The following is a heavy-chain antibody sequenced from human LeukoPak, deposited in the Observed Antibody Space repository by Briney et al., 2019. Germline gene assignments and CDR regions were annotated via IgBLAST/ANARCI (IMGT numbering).Heavy chain of an antibody. V-gene: IGHV3-23*01. D-gene: IGHD3-16*01. J-gene: IGHJ3*02. CDR2: ISGSGGST. CDR1: GFTFSSYA. Sequence: GGSLRLSCAASGFTFSSYAMSWVRQAPGKGLKWSSAISGSGGSTYYADSVKGRCTISRDNSKNTLYLQMNSLRAEDTAVYYCAKGRRYVPFGDAFDIWGQGTMVTVSS. CDR3: AKGRRYVPFGDAFDI.